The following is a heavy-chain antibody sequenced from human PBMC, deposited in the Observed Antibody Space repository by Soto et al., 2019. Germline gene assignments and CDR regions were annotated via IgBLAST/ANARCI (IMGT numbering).Heavy chain of an antibody. CDR3: AKEANRNWPPYGYSSGMDV. D-gene: IGHD1-1*01. V-gene: IGHV3-30*18. Sequence: PGGSLRLSCTASGFTFSNYGMHWVRQAPGKGLEWVAVISYDGRTKYYADSVKGRFAISRDNSKNTLYLQTNSQRTEDTAVYYCAKEANRNWPPYGYSSGMDVWGQGTTVTVSS. CDR1: GFTFSNYG. J-gene: IGHJ6*02. CDR2: ISYDGRTK.